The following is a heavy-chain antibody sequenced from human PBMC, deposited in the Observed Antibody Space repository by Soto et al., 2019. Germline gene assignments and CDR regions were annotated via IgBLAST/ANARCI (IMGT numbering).Heavy chain of an antibody. CDR1: GFTFDDYA. CDR3: ARDAARDGPYSSSLDYYFDY. Sequence: PGGSLRLSCAASGFTFDDYAMHWVRQAPGKGLEWVSVIIWSSGSIYYADSVKGRFTISRDNSKNTLYLQMNSLRAEDTAVYYCARDAARDGPYSSSLDYYFDYWGQGTLVTVSS. D-gene: IGHD6-13*01. CDR2: IIWSSGSI. V-gene: IGHV3-9*01. J-gene: IGHJ4*02.